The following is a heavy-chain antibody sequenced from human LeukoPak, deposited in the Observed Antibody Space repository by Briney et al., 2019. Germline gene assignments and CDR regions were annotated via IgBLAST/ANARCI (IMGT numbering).Heavy chain of an antibody. Sequence: PSETLSLTCTVSGGSVSSGSYYWSWIRQPPGKGLEYIGFIYYSGTIKYNPSLKSRATISVDTSKNQFSLKLTSVTAADTAVYYCARGRYYYDSSGYYYDNWFDPWGQGTLVTVSS. V-gene: IGHV4-61*01. CDR2: IYYSGTI. D-gene: IGHD3-22*01. CDR3: ARGRYYYDSSGYYYDNWFDP. J-gene: IGHJ5*02. CDR1: GGSVSSGSYY.